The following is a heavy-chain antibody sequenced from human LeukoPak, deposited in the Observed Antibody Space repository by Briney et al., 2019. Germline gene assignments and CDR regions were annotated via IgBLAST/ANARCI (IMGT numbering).Heavy chain of an antibody. V-gene: IGHV3-23*01. Sequence: GGSLRLSCAASGFTFGSYAMSWVRQAPGKGLEWVSAISGSGGSTYYADSVKGRFTISRDNSKNTLYLQMNSLRAEDTAVYYCAKANPYYDILTGYYGGYFDYWGQGTLVTVSS. J-gene: IGHJ4*02. CDR3: AKANPYYDILTGYYGGYFDY. CDR2: ISGSGGST. CDR1: GFTFGSYA. D-gene: IGHD3-9*01.